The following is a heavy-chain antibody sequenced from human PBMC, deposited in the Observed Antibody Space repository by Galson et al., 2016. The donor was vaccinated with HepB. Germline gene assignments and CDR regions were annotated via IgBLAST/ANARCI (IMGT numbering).Heavy chain of an antibody. CDR2: ITPGSTYT. D-gene: IGHD6-13*01. J-gene: IGHJ5*02. Sequence: SLRLSCAVSGFTFDDYGMTWVRQAPGKGLEWVSSITPGSTYTHFADSVKGRFTISRDDAENSLYLHMNSLRAEDTALYYCARVVTPMAAANRGFGSWGQGTQVVVSS. V-gene: IGHV3-21*01. CDR1: GFTFDDYG. CDR3: ARVVTPMAAANRGFGS.